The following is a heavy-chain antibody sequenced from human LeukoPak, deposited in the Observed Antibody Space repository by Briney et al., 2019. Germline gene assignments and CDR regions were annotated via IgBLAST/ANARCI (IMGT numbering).Heavy chain of an antibody. CDR2: INPNSGGT. D-gene: IGHD3-22*01. CDR1: GYTFTGYY. J-gene: IGHJ4*02. CDR3: AREIYNYYDSSGYYPFFDY. V-gene: IGHV1-2*02. Sequence: GASVKVPCKASGYTFTGYYMHWVRQAPGQGLEWMGWINPNSGGTNYAQKFQGRVTMARDTSISTAYMELSRLRSDDTAVYYCAREIYNYYDSSGYYPFFDYWGQGTLVTVSS.